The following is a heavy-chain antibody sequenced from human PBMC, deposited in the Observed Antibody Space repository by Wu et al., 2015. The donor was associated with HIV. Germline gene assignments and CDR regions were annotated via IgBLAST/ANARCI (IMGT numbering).Heavy chain of an antibody. CDR1: GYRFTSHG. J-gene: IGHJ4*02. CDR3: ARVGCSSISCWYYFDY. V-gene: IGHV1-18*01. D-gene: IGHD2-2*01. CDR2: ISTYNGNR. Sequence: QVQLVQSGAEVEKPGASVKVSCKASGYRFTSHGISWVRQAPGQGLEWMGWISTYNGNRNYVQKFQGRVTMTTDTSTNTAYMELRSLRSDDTAIYYCARVGCSSISCWYYFDYWGQGTLVTVSS.